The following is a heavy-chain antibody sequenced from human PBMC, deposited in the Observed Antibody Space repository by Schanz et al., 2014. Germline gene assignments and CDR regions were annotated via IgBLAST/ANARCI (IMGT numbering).Heavy chain of an antibody. Sequence: VQLVESGGGVVQPGGSLRLSCEVSGFTFSDYSMTWVRQPPGKGLEWVSTINENGVQTHYADSVKGRFTISRDNSKNTLYLQMNSLRAEDTALYYCSSRSLAHFDYWGQGTLVTVSS. J-gene: IGHJ4*02. CDR2: INENGVQT. CDR1: GFTFSDYS. CDR3: SSRSLAHFDY. V-gene: IGHV3-23*04.